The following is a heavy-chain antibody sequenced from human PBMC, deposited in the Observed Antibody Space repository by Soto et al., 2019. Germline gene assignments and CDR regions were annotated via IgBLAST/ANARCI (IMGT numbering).Heavy chain of an antibody. V-gene: IGHV1-69*13. CDR1: GGTFSSYA. D-gene: IGHD5-18*01. CDR2: IIPIFGTA. Sequence: SVKVSCKASGGTFSSYAISWVRQAPGQGLEWMGGIIPIFGTANYAQKFQGRVTITADESTSTAYMELSSLRSEDTAVYYCAGDVGYSYGYRRGVDAFDIWGQGTMVT. J-gene: IGHJ3*02. CDR3: AGDVGYSYGYRRGVDAFDI.